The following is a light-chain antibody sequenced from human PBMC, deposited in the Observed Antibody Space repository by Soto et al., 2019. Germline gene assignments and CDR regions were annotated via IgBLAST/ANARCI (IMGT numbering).Light chain of an antibody. Sequence: QSALTQPASVSESPGQSITISCTGTSSDISCYDYVSWYQQHPGKAPRLMIYEVSYRPSGISYRFSGSKSGNTASLTISGLQPEDEADYYCSSFTSTNTVSYVVGTGTKLTVL. CDR3: SSFTSTNTVSYV. CDR1: SSDISCYDY. J-gene: IGLJ1*01. V-gene: IGLV2-14*01. CDR2: EVS.